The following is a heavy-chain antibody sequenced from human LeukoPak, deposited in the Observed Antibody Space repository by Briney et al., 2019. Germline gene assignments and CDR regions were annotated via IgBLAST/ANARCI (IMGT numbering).Heavy chain of an antibody. CDR2: IWYDGSNK. J-gene: IGHJ4*02. Sequence: GRSLRLSCAASGFTFSSYGMHWVRQAPGKGLEWVAVIWYDGSNKYYADSVKGRFTISRDNSKNTLYLQMNSPRAEDTAVYYCAKDTDYDSSGYYDYWGQGTLVTVSS. D-gene: IGHD3-22*01. CDR3: AKDTDYDSSGYYDY. CDR1: GFTFSSYG. V-gene: IGHV3-33*06.